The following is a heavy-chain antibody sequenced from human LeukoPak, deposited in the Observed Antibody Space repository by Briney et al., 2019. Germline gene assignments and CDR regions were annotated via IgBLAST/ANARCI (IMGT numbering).Heavy chain of an antibody. CDR2: IIPIFGTA. D-gene: IGHD5-12*01. V-gene: IGHV1-69*05. J-gene: IGHJ4*02. CDR1: GGTFSSYA. Sequence: SVKVSCKASGGTFSSYAISWVRQAPGQGLEWMGGIIPIFGTANYAQKFQGRVTITTDESTSTAYMELSSLRSEDTAVYYCARSKVRVATIGSFDYWGQGTLVTVSP. CDR3: ARSKVRVATIGSFDY.